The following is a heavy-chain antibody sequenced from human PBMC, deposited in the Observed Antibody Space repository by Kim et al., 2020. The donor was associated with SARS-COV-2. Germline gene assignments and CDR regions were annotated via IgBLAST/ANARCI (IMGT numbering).Heavy chain of an antibody. CDR1: GYTFTNYY. J-gene: IGHJ4*02. Sequence: ASVKVSCKASGYTFTNYYLHWVRQAPGQGLEWMATINPSYGSASYAQKFQGRITMTRDTSTSTVYMELSSPRSEDTALYYCAIERATSKYFEYWGRGTLVTVSS. CDR3: AIERATSKYFEY. V-gene: IGHV1-46*01. CDR2: INPSYGSA.